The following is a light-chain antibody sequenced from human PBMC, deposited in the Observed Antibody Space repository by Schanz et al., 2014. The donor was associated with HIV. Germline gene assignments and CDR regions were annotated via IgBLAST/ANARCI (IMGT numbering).Light chain of an antibody. J-gene: IGLJ2*01. CDR1: SGDVGSYNL. V-gene: IGLV2-23*01. CDR2: EGS. CDR3: CSYADSSTSVV. Sequence: QSALTQPASVSGSPGQSISISCTGTSGDVGSYNLVSWYQQHPGKAPKLMIYEGSKRPSGVSNRFSGSKSGNTASLTISGLQAEDEADYYCCSYADSSTSVVFGGGTKLTVL.